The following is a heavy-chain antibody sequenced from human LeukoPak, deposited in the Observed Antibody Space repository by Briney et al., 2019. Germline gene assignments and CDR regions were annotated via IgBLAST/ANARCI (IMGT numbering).Heavy chain of an antibody. CDR2: IRRSSSYI. V-gene: IGHV3-21*06. CDR3: ARDGGDCSSTSCYDRLDY. CDR1: GFTFSSYS. J-gene: IGHJ4*02. Sequence: GGSLRLSCAASGFTFSSYSMNWVRQAPGTGLEWVSFIRRSSSYIYYADSVKGRFTISRDNAKNTLYLQMNSLRAEDTAVYYCARDGGDCSSTSCYDRLDYWGQGTLVTVSS. D-gene: IGHD2-2*01.